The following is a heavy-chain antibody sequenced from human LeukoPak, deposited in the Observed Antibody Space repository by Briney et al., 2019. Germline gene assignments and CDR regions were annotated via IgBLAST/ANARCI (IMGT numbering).Heavy chain of an antibody. V-gene: IGHV4-59*01. J-gene: IGHJ4*02. CDR1: GGSLSSYY. CDR2: IYYSGST. CDR3: ARAPAVAGHFDY. Sequence: SETLSLTCTVSGGSLSSYYWSWIRQPPGKGLEWIGYIYYSGSTNYNPSLTSRVTISVDTSKNQFSLKLSSVTAADTAVYYFARAPAVAGHFDYWGQGTLVTVSS. D-gene: IGHD6-19*01.